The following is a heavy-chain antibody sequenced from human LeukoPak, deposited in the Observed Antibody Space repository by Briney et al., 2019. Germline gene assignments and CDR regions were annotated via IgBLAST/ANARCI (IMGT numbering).Heavy chain of an antibody. CDR2: ISSISSTI. CDR3: ARSSPYDS. Sequence: GGSLRLSCAASGXTFSSYNMNWVRQAPGKGLEWASYISSISSTIFYAGSVKGRFTISRDNAKNSLYLQMNSLRDEDTAVYYCARSSPYDSWGQGTLVTVSS. CDR1: GXTFSSYN. V-gene: IGHV3-48*02. J-gene: IGHJ5*01.